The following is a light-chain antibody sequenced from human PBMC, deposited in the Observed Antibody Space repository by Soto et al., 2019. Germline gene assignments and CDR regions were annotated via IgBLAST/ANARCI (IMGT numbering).Light chain of an antibody. V-gene: IGKV1-5*03. J-gene: IGKJ4*01. CDR3: QHYHNFPLT. CDR1: QRISTS. CDR2: KAS. Sequence: DIQMTQSPATLSASVGDRVTMTCRASQRISTSLAWYQRKPGKAPNLLIYKASSLESGVPSRFSGSGSGTEFTLTISSLQPEDFATYYCQHYHNFPLTFGGGTKVEIK.